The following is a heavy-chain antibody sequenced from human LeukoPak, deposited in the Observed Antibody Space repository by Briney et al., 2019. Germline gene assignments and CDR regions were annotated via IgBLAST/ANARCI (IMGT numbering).Heavy chain of an antibody. CDR1: SGPFSVDY. D-gene: IGHD6-13*01. CDR3: VRQHLPEYYFDY. V-gene: IGHV4-34*01. Sequence: SETLSLTCAVYSGPFSVDYWSWIRQPPGRGLEWIGEVNHSGSTNYNPSLKSRVIISVDTSKNQFSLKLTSVTAADTAVYYCVRQHLPEYYFDYWGQGTLVTVSS. CDR2: VNHSGST. J-gene: IGHJ4*02.